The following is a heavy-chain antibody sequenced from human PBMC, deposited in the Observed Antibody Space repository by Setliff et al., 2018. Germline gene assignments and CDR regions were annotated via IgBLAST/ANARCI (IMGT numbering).Heavy chain of an antibody. CDR2: LHTSGSI. CDR1: GGSISSGTYY. CDR3: ARYIPSAGCFDP. J-gene: IGHJ5*02. Sequence: SETLSLTCTVSGGSISSGTYYWSWIRQPAGKGLEWIGRLHTSGSIDYNPSLKSRVTISVDTSTNQFSLRLTSVTAADTAVYYCARYIPSAGCFDPWGQGALVTVSS. V-gene: IGHV4-61*02. D-gene: IGHD2-21*01.